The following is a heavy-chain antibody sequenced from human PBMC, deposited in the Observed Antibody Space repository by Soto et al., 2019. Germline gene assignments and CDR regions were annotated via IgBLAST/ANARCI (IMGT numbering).Heavy chain of an antibody. CDR3: ARRDNWSDSHFDY. CDR2: IYYSGST. CDR1: GDSISSNTYY. V-gene: IGHV4-39*01. J-gene: IGHJ4*02. D-gene: IGHD1-1*01. Sequence: PSETLSLTCTVSGDSISSNTYYWGWIRQPPGKGLEWIGTIYYSGSTYYNPSLKSRVAISVDTSKNQFSLKLGSVTAADTAVYYCARRDNWSDSHFDYWGRGTLVTVSS.